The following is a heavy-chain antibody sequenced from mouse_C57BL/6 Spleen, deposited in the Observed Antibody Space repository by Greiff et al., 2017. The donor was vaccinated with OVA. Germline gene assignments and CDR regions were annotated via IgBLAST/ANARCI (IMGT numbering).Heavy chain of an antibody. J-gene: IGHJ4*01. CDR2: IDPYDSET. D-gene: IGHD2-5*01. Sequence: QVQLQQPGAELVRPGSSVKLSCKASGYTFTNYWMHWVKQRPIQGLELIGNIDPYDSETHYNPKFKDKATLTVDKSSSTAYMRLSSLTSEDSAVDYCAGWDYSKHAMDYWGQGTSVTVSS. V-gene: IGHV1-52*01. CDR1: GYTFTNYW. CDR3: AGWDYSKHAMDY.